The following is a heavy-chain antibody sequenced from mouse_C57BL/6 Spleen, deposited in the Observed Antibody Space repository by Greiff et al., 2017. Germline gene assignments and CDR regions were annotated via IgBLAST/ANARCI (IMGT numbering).Heavy chain of an antibody. CDR3: ARDCGNYGSYYFDY. D-gene: IGHD2-1*01. V-gene: IGHV1-64*01. CDR1: GYTFTSYW. Sequence: VQLQQPGAELVKPGASVKLSCKASGYTFTSYWMHWVKQRPGQGLEWIGMIHPNSGSTNYNEKFKSKATLTVDKSSSTAYMQLSSLTSEDSAVYYCARDCGNYGSYYFDYWGQGTTLTVSS. J-gene: IGHJ2*01. CDR2: IHPNSGST.